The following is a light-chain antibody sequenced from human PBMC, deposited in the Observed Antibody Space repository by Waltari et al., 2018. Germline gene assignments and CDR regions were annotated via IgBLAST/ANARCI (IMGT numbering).Light chain of an antibody. CDR1: SCDVGGYNY. Sequence: QSALTQPPSASGSPGQSVTISCTGTSCDVGGYNYVSWYQHHPGKAPKLMVYEVNKRPSGVPDRFSGSKSGNTASLTVSGLQAEDESDYYCSSYAGSNHLVFGGGTKLTVL. J-gene: IGLJ3*02. CDR3: SSYAGSNHLV. V-gene: IGLV2-8*01. CDR2: EVN.